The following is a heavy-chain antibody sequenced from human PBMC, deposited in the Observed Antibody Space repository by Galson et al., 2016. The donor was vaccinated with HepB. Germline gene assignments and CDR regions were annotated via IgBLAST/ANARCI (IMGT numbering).Heavy chain of an antibody. V-gene: IGHV4-4*02. CDR3: ARGLDSGYVYWYFDL. J-gene: IGHJ2*01. CDR1: GGSISSSNW. CDR2: IFHTGST. Sequence: SETLSLTCAVSGGSISSSNWWSWVRQPPGKGLEWIGEIFHTGSTNYNPSLKSRVTISLDKSKNQFSLRLSSVTAADTAVYYCARGLDSGYVYWYFDLWGRGTLVTVSS. D-gene: IGHD5-12*01.